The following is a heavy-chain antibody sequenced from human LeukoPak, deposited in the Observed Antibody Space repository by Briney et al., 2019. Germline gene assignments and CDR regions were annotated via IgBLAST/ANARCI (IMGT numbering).Heavy chain of an antibody. CDR2: INPSGGST. CDR3: AREGYGQQLGNNWFDP. J-gene: IGHJ5*02. V-gene: IGHV1-46*01. D-gene: IGHD6-13*01. Sequence: ASVKVSCKASGYTFTSYYMHWVRQAPGQGLEWMGIINPSGGSTSYAQKFQGRVTMTRDTSTSTVYMELSSLRSEDTAVYYCAREGYGQQLGNNWFDPWGQGTLVTVSS. CDR1: GYTFTSYY.